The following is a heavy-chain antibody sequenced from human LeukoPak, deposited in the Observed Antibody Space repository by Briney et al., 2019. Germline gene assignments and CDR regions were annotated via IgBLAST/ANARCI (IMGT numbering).Heavy chain of an antibody. V-gene: IGHV4-31*03. CDR2: IYYSGNT. CDR1: GGSISSGGYY. CDR3: ARVLSGYDYIDY. D-gene: IGHD5-12*01. Sequence: SQTLSLTCTVSGGSISSGGYYWSWIRQHPGKGLEWIGYIYYSGNTFYNPSLRSRVSISLDTSKNQFSLKLSSVTAADTAVYYCARVLSGYDYIDYWGQGALVTVSS. J-gene: IGHJ4*02.